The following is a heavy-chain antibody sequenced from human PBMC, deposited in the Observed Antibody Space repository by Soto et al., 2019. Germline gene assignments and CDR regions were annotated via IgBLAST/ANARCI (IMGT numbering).Heavy chain of an antibody. V-gene: IGHV3-48*03. CDR1: GLTFSNYE. CDR3: ATRSGGGGAFDF. D-gene: IGHD2-2*01. CDR2: IGRGGTTT. J-gene: IGHJ3*01. Sequence: GGPLRLSHSSSGLTFSNYEMNWVRQAPGKGLEWVSYIGRGGTTTYYADSLKGRFTISRDNAKNSLYLQMNSLRAEDTAVYYCATRSGGGGAFDFWGQGTMVTV.